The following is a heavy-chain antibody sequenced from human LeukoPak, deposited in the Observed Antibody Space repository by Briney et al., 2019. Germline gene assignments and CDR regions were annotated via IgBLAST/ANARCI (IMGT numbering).Heavy chain of an antibody. CDR2: IYPGDSDT. CDR3: ARRARGVYYNWLDP. V-gene: IGHV5-51*01. D-gene: IGHD5/OR15-5a*01. J-gene: IGHJ5*02. Sequence: GESLTISCKGSGNTFSHYWIAWVRQMPGEGLEWMGIIYPGDSDTRCSPSFQGQVAISADKSINTAYLHWSSLKPSDTAMYYCARRARGVYYNWLDPWGQGTLVTVSS. CDR1: GNTFSHYW.